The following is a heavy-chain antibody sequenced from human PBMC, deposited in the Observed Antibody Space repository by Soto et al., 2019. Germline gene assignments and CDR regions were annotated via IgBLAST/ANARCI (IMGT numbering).Heavy chain of an antibody. CDR1: RYRFTDDG. CDR2: ISAYNGNT. V-gene: IGHV1-18*01. CDR3: AREYCSGTSCWGRNYYSGMDV. Sequence: GXSVNVYYRASRYRFTDDGVGWVRQAPRQGLEWVGWISAYNGNTNYAQKLQGRVTMTTDTSTSTAYMELRSLRSDDTAVYSGAREYCSGTSCWGRNYYSGMDVWGQGTMVTVSS. J-gene: IGHJ6*02. D-gene: IGHD2-2*01.